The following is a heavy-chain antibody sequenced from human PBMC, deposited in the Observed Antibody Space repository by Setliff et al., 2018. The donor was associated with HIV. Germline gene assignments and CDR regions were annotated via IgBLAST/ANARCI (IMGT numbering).Heavy chain of an antibody. CDR3: AKDQGRCSSTSCYYYYGMDV. CDR2: ISWDGGST. J-gene: IGHJ6*02. D-gene: IGHD2-2*01. Sequence: ETLRLSCAASGFTFDDYTMHWVRQAPGKGLEWVSLISWDGGSTYYADPVKGRFTISRDNSKHSLYLQMNSLRTEDTALYYCAKDQGRCSSTSCYYYYGMDVWGQGTTVTVS. V-gene: IGHV3-43*01. CDR1: GFTFDDYT.